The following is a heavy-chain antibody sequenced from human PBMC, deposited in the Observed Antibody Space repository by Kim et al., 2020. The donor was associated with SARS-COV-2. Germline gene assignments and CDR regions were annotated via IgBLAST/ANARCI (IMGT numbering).Heavy chain of an antibody. D-gene: IGHD5-18*01. CDR2: IYYSGST. J-gene: IGHJ5*02. V-gene: IGHV4-31*03. CDR3: ASRCGYSYGSGDWFDP. CDR1: GGSISSGGYY. Sequence: SETLSLTCTVSGGSISSGGYYWSWIRQHPGKGLEWIGYIYYSGSTYYNPSLKSRVTISVDTSKNQFSLKLSSVTAADTAVYYCASRCGYSYGSGDWFDPWGQGTLVTVSS.